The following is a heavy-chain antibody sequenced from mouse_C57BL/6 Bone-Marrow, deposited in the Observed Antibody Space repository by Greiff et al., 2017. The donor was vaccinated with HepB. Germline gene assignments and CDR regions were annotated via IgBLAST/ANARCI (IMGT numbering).Heavy chain of an antibody. CDR2: INPSNGGT. V-gene: IGHV1-53*01. Sequence: VQLQQSGTELVKPGASVKLSCKASGYTFTSYWMHWVKQRPGQGLEWIGNINPSNGGTNYNEKFKSKATLTVDKSSSTAYMQLSSLTSEDSAVYYCARIPHYYGSSWDYWGQGTTLTVSS. J-gene: IGHJ2*01. D-gene: IGHD1-1*01. CDR1: GYTFTSYW. CDR3: ARIPHYYGSSWDY.